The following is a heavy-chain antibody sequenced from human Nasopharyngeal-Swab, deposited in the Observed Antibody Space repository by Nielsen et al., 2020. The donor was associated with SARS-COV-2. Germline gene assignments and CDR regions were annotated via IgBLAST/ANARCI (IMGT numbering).Heavy chain of an antibody. CDR3: ARSTIAVAGRGISDY. V-gene: IGHV1-69*13. D-gene: IGHD6-19*01. CDR1: GCTFSSYA. J-gene: IGHJ4*02. CDR2: IIPIFGTA. Sequence: SVKVSCKASGCTFSSYAIRWVRQAPGQGLEWMGGIIPIFGTANYAQKFQGRVTITADESTSTAYMELRSLRSDDTAVYYCARSTIAVAGRGISDYWGQGTLVTVSS.